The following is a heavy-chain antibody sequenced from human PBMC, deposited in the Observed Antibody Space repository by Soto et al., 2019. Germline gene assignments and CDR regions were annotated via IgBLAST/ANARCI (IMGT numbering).Heavy chain of an antibody. CDR2: INMDGSST. Sequence: SLRLSCAASGFTFSGDWMHWVRQAAGKGLVWVSRINMDGSSTNYADSVKGRFTISRDNAKNTLYLQMNSLRVDDTAVYYCARGRRGLYHHDYWGQGALVTVSS. J-gene: IGHJ4*02. CDR1: GFTFSGDW. D-gene: IGHD2-2*01. V-gene: IGHV3-74*01. CDR3: ARGRRGLYHHDY.